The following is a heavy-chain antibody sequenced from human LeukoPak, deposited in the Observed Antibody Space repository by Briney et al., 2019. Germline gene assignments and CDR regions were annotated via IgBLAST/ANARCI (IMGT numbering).Heavy chain of an antibody. CDR3: AKGGPDVVVVPAAPLIDY. D-gene: IGHD2-2*01. J-gene: IGHJ4*02. V-gene: IGHV3-33*06. Sequence: GGSLRLSCPASGFTFSSYGMHWVRQAPGKGLEWVAVIWYDGSNKYYADSVKGRFTISRDNSKNTLYLQMNSLRAEDTAVYYCAKGGPDVVVVPAAPLIDYWGQGTLVTVSS. CDR1: GFTFSSYG. CDR2: IWYDGSNK.